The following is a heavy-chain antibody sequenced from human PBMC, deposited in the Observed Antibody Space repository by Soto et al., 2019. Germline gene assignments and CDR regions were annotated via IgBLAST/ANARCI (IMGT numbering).Heavy chain of an antibody. D-gene: IGHD3-22*01. CDR3: ARESHYYDNSGDKFPGFDY. CDR1: GGSISSGGYY. Sequence: PSETLSLTCTVSGGSISSGGYYWRWIRQHPGTGLEWIGHISYSGIPNYNPSLKSRLTISVDTSKNQFSLKLSSVTAADTAVYYCARESHYYDNSGDKFPGFDYWGQGTLVTVSP. CDR2: ISYSGIP. V-gene: IGHV4-61*08. J-gene: IGHJ4*02.